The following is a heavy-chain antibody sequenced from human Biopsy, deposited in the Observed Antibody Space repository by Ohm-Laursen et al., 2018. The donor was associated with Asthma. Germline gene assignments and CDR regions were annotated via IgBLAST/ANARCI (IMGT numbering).Heavy chain of an antibody. V-gene: IGHV3-7*01. J-gene: IGHJ6*02. CDR1: GFSFSNFA. CDR2: INGDGSQK. CDR3: ARGIYDMDV. Sequence: SLRLSCSASGFSFSNFAIHWGRQTPGKGLEWVATINGDGSQKSYVDSVTGRFSISRDNSKNMLYLQMNSLRAEDTAVYFCARGIYDMDVRGQGTTVTVSS.